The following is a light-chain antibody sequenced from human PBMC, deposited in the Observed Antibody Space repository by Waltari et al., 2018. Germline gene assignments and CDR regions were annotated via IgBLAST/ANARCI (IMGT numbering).Light chain of an antibody. J-gene: IGKJ1*01. Sequence: DIQMTQSPSPLSASVGDRVTTTCRASQGISNYLAWSQQKPGKVPKLLFYAASTLQSGVPSRFSGSGSGTDFTLTISSLQPEDVATYYCQKYNSAPRTFGQGTKVEIK. CDR2: AAS. V-gene: IGKV1-27*01. CDR1: QGISNY. CDR3: QKYNSAPRT.